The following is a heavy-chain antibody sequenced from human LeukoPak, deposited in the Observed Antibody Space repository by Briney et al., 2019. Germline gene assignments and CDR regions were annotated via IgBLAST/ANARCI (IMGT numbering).Heavy chain of an antibody. CDR2: IIPIFGTA. V-gene: IGHV1-69*13. Sequence: SVKVSCKASGYTFTSYGISWVRQAPGQGLEWMGGIIPIFGTANYAQKFQGRVTITADESTSTAYMELSSLRSEDTAVYYCARGYCSGGSCYSFDYWGQGTLVTVSS. CDR1: GYTFTSYG. J-gene: IGHJ4*02. D-gene: IGHD2-15*01. CDR3: ARGYCSGGSCYSFDY.